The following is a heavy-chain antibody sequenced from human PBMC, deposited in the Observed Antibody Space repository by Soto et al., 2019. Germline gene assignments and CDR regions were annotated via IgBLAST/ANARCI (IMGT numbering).Heavy chain of an antibody. D-gene: IGHD1-26*01. CDR2: INRSGGT. J-gene: IGHJ4*02. Sequence: LSLTCAVSGESRNGLYLSWLRQAPGRGLEWIGEINRSGGTNFYPALKSRVTISVATSKTQFSRNLASVTAADTAVYYCARAPMVGATFFDYWGKGSQVTSP. CDR3: ARAPMVGATFFDY. CDR1: GESRNGLY. V-gene: IGHV4-34*01.